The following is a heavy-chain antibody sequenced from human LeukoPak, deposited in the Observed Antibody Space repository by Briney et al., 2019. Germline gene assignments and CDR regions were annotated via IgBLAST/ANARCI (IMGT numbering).Heavy chain of an antibody. D-gene: IGHD6-6*01. CDR2: ITSGGGST. Sequence: GGSLRLSCAASGYTFSSYAMSWVRQAPGKGLDWVSAITSGGGSTYHADSVKGRFTISRDNSKNTLYLQMDSLRVEDTSVYYCAKGSSSSRPYYFDYWGQGALVTVSS. J-gene: IGHJ4*02. CDR3: AKGSSSSRPYYFDY. V-gene: IGHV3-23*01. CDR1: GYTFSSYA.